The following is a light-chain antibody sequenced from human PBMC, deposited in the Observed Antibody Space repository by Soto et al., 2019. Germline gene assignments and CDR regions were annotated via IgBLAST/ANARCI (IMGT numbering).Light chain of an antibody. CDR3: QQRSNWPPT. V-gene: IGKV3-11*01. CDR1: QSVSSY. CDR2: DAS. Sequence: EIFLTQSPDPLSLSPGERATLSCRASQSVSSYLAWYQQKPGQALRLLIYDASNRATGIPARFSGSGSGTDFTLTVSSLEPEDFAVYYCQQRSNWPPTFGQGTRLEIK. J-gene: IGKJ5*01.